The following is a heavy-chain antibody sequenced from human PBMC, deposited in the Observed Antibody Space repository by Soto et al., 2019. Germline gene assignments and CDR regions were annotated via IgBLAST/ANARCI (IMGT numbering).Heavy chain of an antibody. D-gene: IGHD2-15*01. CDR1: GFIFGNYM. Sequence: EVQLLESGGGLVQPGKSLRLSCAFSGFIFGNYMMTWVRQAPGKGLEWVSTIRDGGESTYYADSVKGRFTISRDNSKNTXHLQMDSLGVEDTAVYYCAPHVHCSGGSCHYDAFDIRGQGTMVTVSS. CDR3: APHVHCSGGSCHYDAFDI. V-gene: IGHV3-23*01. J-gene: IGHJ3*02. CDR2: IRDGGEST.